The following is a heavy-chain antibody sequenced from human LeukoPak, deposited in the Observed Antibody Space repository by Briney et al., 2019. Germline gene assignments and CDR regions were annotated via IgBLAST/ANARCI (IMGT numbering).Heavy chain of an antibody. CDR2: IYSDGNT. CDR3: ARAEDGDYPDY. D-gene: IGHD4-17*01. J-gene: IGHJ4*02. CDR1: GFTVSSNY. Sequence: GGSLRLSCAASGFTVSSNYMGWVRQAPGKGLEWVSVIYSDGNTYYADFVKGRFTISRDNSKNTLYLQMNSLRAEDTAVYYCARAEDGDYPDYWGQGTLVTVSS. V-gene: IGHV3-66*01.